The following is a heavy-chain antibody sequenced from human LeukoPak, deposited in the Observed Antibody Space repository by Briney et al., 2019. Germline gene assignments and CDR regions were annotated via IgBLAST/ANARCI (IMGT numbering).Heavy chain of an antibody. Sequence: SETLSLTCTVSVGSISSGDYSWSWIRQPPGKGLEWIGYIYYSGSTYYSPSLKSRVTISVDTSKNQFSLKLSSVTAADTAFYYCARGSSYYDTSGYYNWFDPWGQGTLVTVSS. V-gene: IGHV4-30-4*07. CDR2: IYYSGST. CDR3: ARGSSYYDTSGYYNWFDP. J-gene: IGHJ5*02. CDR1: VGSISSGDYS. D-gene: IGHD3-22*01.